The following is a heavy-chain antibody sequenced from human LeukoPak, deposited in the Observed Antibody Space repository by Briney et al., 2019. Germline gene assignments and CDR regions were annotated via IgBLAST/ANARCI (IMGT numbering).Heavy chain of an antibody. CDR1: GFTFSNYA. CDR3: AKDRGAAAGTGYFDY. V-gene: IGHV3-23*01. CDR2: INVSGGST. Sequence: GGSLRLSCAASGFTFSNYAMSWVRQAPGKGLEWVSGINVSGGSTFYADSVRGRFTISRDNSKNTLYLQMNSLRAEDTAVYYCAKDRGAAAGTGYFDYWGQGTLVTVSS. D-gene: IGHD6-13*01. J-gene: IGHJ4*02.